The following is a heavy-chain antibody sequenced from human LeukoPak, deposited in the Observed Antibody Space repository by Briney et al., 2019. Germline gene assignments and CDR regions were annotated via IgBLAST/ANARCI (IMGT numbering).Heavy chain of an antibody. CDR2: IFYSGST. CDR3: AKQTGSGLFILP. J-gene: IGHJ4*02. V-gene: IGHV4-59*08. D-gene: IGHD3/OR15-3a*01. Sequence: SETLSLTCTVSGGSISSSYWSWIRQPPGKGLEWIGYIFYSGSTNYNPSLKSRVSMSVDTSKNQFSLKLTSVTAADTAVYYCAKQTGSGLFILPGGQGTLVTVSS. CDR1: GGSISSSY.